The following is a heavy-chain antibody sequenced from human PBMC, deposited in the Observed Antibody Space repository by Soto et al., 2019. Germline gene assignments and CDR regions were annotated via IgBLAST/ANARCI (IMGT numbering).Heavy chain of an antibody. J-gene: IGHJ4*02. CDR3: AKGGYNYGFLFDC. D-gene: IGHD5-18*01. V-gene: IGHV3-74*01. Sequence: GGSLRLSCEASGFTFSSYWMHWVRQAPGEGLVWVSQINSDGSSTTYADSVKGRFYISRDNAKNTLYLQMNSLRAEDTAVYYCAKGGYNYGFLFDCWGQGT. CDR2: INSDGSST. CDR1: GFTFSSYW.